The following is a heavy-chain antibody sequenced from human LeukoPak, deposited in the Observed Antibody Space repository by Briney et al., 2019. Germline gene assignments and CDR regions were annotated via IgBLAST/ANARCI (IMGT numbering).Heavy chain of an antibody. V-gene: IGHV4-59*01. CDR1: GGSISSYY. CDR3: ARGSSGWYGY. CDR2: IHYSGST. D-gene: IGHD6-19*01. J-gene: IGHJ4*02. Sequence: PSETLSLTCTVPGGSISSYYWSWIRQPPGKGLEWIGYIHYSGSTNYNPSLKSRVTISVDTSKSQFSLKLSSVTAADTAVYYCARGSSGWYGYWGQGTLVTVSS.